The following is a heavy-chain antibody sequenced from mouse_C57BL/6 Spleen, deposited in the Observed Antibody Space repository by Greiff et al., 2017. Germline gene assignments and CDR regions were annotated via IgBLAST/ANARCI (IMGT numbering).Heavy chain of an antibody. V-gene: IGHV5-16*01. CDR1: GFTFSDYY. J-gene: IGHJ1*03. D-gene: IGHD1-1*01. CDR3: ARDRHYYGSSYPYFDV. Sequence: DVMLVEPEGGLVQPGSSMKLSCTASGFTFSDYYMAWVRQVPEKGLEWVANINYDGSSTYYLDSLKSRFIISRDNAKNILYLQMGSLKSEDTATYYCARDRHYYGSSYPYFDVWGTGTTVTVSS. CDR2: INYDGSST.